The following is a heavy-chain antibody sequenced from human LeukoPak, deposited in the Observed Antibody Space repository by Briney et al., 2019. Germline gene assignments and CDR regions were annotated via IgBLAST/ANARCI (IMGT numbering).Heavy chain of an antibody. CDR3: AKEPRTYYYYVFDY. CDR2: ISGSGGST. D-gene: IGHD3-22*01. Sequence: PGGSLRLSCVASRVASSTDAMSGVRQAPGKGVEGVSAISGSGGSTYYAASVKVRFTISRDNSKNTLYLQMSSLRAEDTAVYYCAKEPRTYYYYVFDYWGQGTLVTVSS. V-gene: IGHV3-23*01. J-gene: IGHJ4*02. CDR1: RVASSTDA.